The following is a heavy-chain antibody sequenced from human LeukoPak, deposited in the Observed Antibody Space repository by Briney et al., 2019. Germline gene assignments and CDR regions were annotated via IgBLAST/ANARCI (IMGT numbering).Heavy chain of an antibody. Sequence: PSETLSLTCTVSGGSISSYYWSWIRQPAGKGLEWIGRIYTSGSTNYNPSLNSRVTISVDKSNNYFSLKLISVTPADTALYYCARDWQYCSVGSCSSSFASWGRGALVTVSS. CDR2: IYTSGST. CDR3: ARDWQYCSVGSCSSSFAS. D-gene: IGHD2-15*01. V-gene: IGHV4-4*07. CDR1: GGSISSYY. J-gene: IGHJ4*02.